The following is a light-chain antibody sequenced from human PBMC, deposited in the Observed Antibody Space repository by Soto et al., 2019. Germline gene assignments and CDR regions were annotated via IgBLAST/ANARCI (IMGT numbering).Light chain of an antibody. J-gene: IGKJ2*01. CDR3: QETFTTPDT. V-gene: IGKV1-39*01. CDR2: AAS. CDR1: QGISRY. Sequence: DIQMTQSPSSLSASVGDRVTITCRASQGISRYLNWYQQKPGKAPKVLIYAASSLESGVPSRFSGSGSGTDFSLTISSLQAGDFATYFCQETFTTPDTFGQGTKLEIK.